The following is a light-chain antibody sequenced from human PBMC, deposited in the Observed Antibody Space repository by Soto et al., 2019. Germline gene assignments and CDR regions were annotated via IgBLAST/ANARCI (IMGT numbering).Light chain of an antibody. V-gene: IGLV2-14*01. CDR3: TSYTSGTTPFV. J-gene: IGLJ1*01. CDR1: SSDVGGYIY. CDR2: EVS. Sequence: QSVLTQPASVSGSPGQSITISCTGTSSDVGGYIYVSWYQQLPGKAPKLIIYEVSNRPSGFSNRFSGSKSGNTASLIISGLRADDEGDYYCTSYTSGTTPFVFGTGTKLTV.